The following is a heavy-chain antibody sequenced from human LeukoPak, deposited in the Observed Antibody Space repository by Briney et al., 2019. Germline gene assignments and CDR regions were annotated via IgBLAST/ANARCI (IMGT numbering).Heavy chain of an antibody. D-gene: IGHD1-1*01. CDR1: GFIFSGSA. J-gene: IGHJ5*02. CDR2: IRSETNDYAT. Sequence: PGGSLTLSCAASGFIFSGSAIHWVRQASGRGLEWVGRIRSETNDYATTYAESVKGRFTISRDESKKTAYLQMNSLKNEDTAVYYCTRQATTTFNPWGQGTLVTVSS. V-gene: IGHV3-73*01. CDR3: TRQATTTFNP.